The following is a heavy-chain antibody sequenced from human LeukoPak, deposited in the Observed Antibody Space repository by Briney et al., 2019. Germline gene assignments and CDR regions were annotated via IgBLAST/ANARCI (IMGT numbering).Heavy chain of an antibody. CDR3: TRGTGTTRGLVYYYYGMDV. Sequence: SVKVSCKASGSTFSSYAISWVRQAPGQGLEWMGGIIPIFGTANYAQKFQGRVTITADESTSTAYMELSSLRSEDTAVYYCTRGTGTTRGLVYYYYGMDVWGQGTTVTVSS. CDR1: GSTFSSYA. CDR2: IIPIFGTA. V-gene: IGHV1-69*13. J-gene: IGHJ6*02. D-gene: IGHD1-1*01.